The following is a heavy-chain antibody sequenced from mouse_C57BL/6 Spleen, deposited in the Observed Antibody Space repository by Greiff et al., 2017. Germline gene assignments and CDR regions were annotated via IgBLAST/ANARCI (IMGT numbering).Heavy chain of an antibody. J-gene: IGHJ4*01. CDR3: ARDDGGMDY. Sequence: VQLQQSGAELVRPGTSVKVSCKASGYAFTNYLIEWVKQRPGQGLEWIGVINPGSGGTNYNEKFKGKATLTADKSSSTAYMQLSSLTSEDSAVYFCARDDGGMDYWGQGTSVTVSS. CDR1: GYAFTNYL. D-gene: IGHD2-3*01. CDR2: INPGSGGT. V-gene: IGHV1-54*01.